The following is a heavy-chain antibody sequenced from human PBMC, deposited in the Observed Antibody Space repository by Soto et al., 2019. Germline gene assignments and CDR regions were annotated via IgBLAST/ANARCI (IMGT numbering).Heavy chain of an antibody. J-gene: IGHJ4*02. D-gene: IGHD3-22*01. CDR3: ARGSSSGYIYYFDY. CDR2: INPGSGVT. V-gene: IGHV1-2*02. Sequence: ASVKVSCKASGYSFTKYHMHWVRQAPGQGLEWMGWINPGSGVTNQAQKFQGRVTISVDTSKNQFSLKLSSVTAADTAVYYCARGSSSGYIYYFDYWGQGTLVTVSS. CDR1: GYSFTKYH.